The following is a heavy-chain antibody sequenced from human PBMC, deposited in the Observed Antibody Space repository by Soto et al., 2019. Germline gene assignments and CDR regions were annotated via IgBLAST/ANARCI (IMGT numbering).Heavy chain of an antibody. J-gene: IGHJ3*02. CDR2: INPNSGGT. CDR3: ARDGGTVTTLSAFDI. D-gene: IGHD4-4*01. CDR1: GYTFTGYY. V-gene: IGHV1-2*04. Sequence: QVKLVQSGAEVKKPGASVKVSCKASGYTFTGYYMHWVRQAPGQGLEWMGWINPNSGGTNYAQKFQGWVTMTRDTSISTAYMELSRLRSDDTAVYYCARDGGTVTTLSAFDIWGQGTMVTVSS.